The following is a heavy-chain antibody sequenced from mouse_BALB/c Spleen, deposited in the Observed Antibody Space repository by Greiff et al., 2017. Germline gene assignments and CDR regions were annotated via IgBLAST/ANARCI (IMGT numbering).Heavy chain of an antibody. CDR3: ARPRGGYFDY. V-gene: IGHV5-12-1*01. CDR1: GFAFSSYD. CDR2: ISSGGGST. J-gene: IGHJ2*01. Sequence: EVMLVESGGGLVKPGGSLKLSCAASGFAFSSYDMSWVRQTPEKRLEWVAYISSGGGSTYYPDTVKGRFTISRDNAKNTLYLQMSSLKSEDTAMYYCARPRGGYFDYWGQGTTLTVSS.